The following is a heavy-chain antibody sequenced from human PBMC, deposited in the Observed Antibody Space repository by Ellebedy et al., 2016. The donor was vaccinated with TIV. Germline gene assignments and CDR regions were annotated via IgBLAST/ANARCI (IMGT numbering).Heavy chain of an antibody. D-gene: IGHD5-24*01. CDR1: GFTFSNYW. Sequence: GGSLRLSCAASGFTFSNYWMTWVRQAPGKGLEWVANINQDGSERHYVDSVKGRFAISRDNSKNSLFLQMNSLGDEDTAVYYCARDQWLGRAYYFDYWGQGTLPTVSS. V-gene: IGHV3-7*01. CDR2: INQDGSER. J-gene: IGHJ4*02. CDR3: ARDQWLGRAYYFDY.